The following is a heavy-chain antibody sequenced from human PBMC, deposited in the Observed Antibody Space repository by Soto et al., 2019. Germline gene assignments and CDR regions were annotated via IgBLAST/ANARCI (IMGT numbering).Heavy chain of an antibody. J-gene: IGHJ6*04. Sequence: PGGSLRLSCAASGFTFDDYAMHWVRQAPGKGLEWVSGISWNSGSIGYADSVKGRFTISRDNAKNSLYLQMNSLRAEDTALYYCAKACRLPIGDLDVWGKGTTVTVSS. CDR1: GFTFDDYA. D-gene: IGHD3-10*01. V-gene: IGHV3-9*01. CDR3: AKACRLPIGDLDV. CDR2: ISWNSGSI.